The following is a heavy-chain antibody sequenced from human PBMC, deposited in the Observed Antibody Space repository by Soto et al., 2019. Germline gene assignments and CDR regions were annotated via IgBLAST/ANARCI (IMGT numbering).Heavy chain of an antibody. CDR3: ARWSYLDY. V-gene: IGHV3-23*01. D-gene: IGHD3-3*01. CDR1: GFSFGSYA. J-gene: IGHJ4*02. CDR2: ISGSDGKT. Sequence: GGSLRLSCTASGFSFGSYALSWVRQAPGKGLEWVSTISGSDGKTFYADSVKGRFSISRDTSQSTLYLQMNSLRADDTAMYYCARWSYLDYWGQGTRVTVSS.